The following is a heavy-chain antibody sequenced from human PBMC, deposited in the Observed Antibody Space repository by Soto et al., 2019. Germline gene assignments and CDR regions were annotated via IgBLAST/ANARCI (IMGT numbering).Heavy chain of an antibody. CDR1: GFSFEIYW. J-gene: IGHJ4*02. V-gene: IGHV3-7*01. D-gene: IGHD3-10*01. CDR3: ARENWFFDH. CDR2: INPDGSGE. Sequence: EVHLVESGGGLVQPGGSLRLSCAASGFSFEIYWMGWVRQAPGKGLEWVANINPDGSGEYYLDSVKGRFTISRDNAKNSVYLQMNSLVGDDTAVYYCARENWFFDHWGQGTPVTVSS.